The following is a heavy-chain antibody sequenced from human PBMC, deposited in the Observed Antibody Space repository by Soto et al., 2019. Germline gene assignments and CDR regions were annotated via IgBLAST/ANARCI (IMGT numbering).Heavy chain of an antibody. J-gene: IGHJ4*02. CDR3: ARHFVAVVIKGWGY. V-gene: IGHV4-39*01. D-gene: IGHD3-22*01. Sequence: QLQLQESGPGLVKPSETLSLTCTVSGASIDRSNYYWDWIRQPPGKGLEWIGTTYYNGNAYYNPSLKSRVPMSVDTSKNQFSLKLISVTAADTAVYYCARHFVAVVIKGWGYWGQGTLVTVSS. CDR2: TYYNGNA. CDR1: GASIDRSNYY.